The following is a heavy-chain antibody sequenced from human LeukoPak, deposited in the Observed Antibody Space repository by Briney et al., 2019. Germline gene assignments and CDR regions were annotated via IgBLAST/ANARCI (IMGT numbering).Heavy chain of an antibody. D-gene: IGHD6-13*01. V-gene: IGHV3-23*01. J-gene: IGHJ4*02. CDR2: ISGSAITT. Sequence: GGSLRLSCAASGFTFSNYAMNWVRQAPGKGLEWVSTISGSAITTYYADSVTGRFTISRDNSKNTLYLQMNSLRAEDTAVYYCAKVSTWSKYYFDYWGQGTLVTVSS. CDR1: GFTFSNYA. CDR3: AKVSTWSKYYFDY.